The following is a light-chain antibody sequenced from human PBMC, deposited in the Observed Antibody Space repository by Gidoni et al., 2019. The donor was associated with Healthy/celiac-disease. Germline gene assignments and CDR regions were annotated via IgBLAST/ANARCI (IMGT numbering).Light chain of an antibody. CDR2: EDN. J-gene: IGLJ2*01. V-gene: IGLV6-57*02. CDR3: QSYDSSNLVV. Sequence: NFMLTQPHSVSESPGKPVTISCTGSSGSIASNYVQWYQQPPGSAPTTVIYEDNHRPSGVPDRFSGSIDSASNSASLTISGLKTEDEADYYCQSYDSSNLVVFGGGTKLTVL. CDR1: SGSIASNY.